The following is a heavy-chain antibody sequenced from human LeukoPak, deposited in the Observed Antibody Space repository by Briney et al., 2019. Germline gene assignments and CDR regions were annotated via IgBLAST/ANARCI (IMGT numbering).Heavy chain of an antibody. J-gene: IGHJ5*02. CDR2: INHSGST. D-gene: IGHD6-6*01. V-gene: IGHV4-34*01. CDR1: GGSFSGYY. Sequence: PSETLSLTCAVYGGSFSGYYLSWIRQPPGKGLEWIGEINHSGSTNYNPSLKSRVTISVDTSKNQFSLKLSSVTAADTAVYYCARTRGEQLVQFSWFDPWGQGTLVTVSS. CDR3: ARTRGEQLVQFSWFDP.